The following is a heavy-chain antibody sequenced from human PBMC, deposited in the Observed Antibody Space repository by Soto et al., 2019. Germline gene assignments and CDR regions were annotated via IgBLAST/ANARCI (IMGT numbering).Heavy chain of an antibody. CDR2: IYYSGST. CDR1: GGSISSGGYY. J-gene: IGHJ6*02. V-gene: IGHV4-39*01. D-gene: IGHD4-17*01. CDR3: ARSLTTVVTMDV. Sequence: SETLSLTCTVSGGSISSGGYYWSWIRQHPGKGLEWIGYIYYSGSTYYNPSLKSRVTISVDTSKNQFSLKLSSVTAAYTAVYYCARSLTTVVTMDVWGQGTTVTVSS.